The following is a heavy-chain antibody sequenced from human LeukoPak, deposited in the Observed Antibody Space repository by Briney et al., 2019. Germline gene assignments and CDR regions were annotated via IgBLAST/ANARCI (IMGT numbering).Heavy chain of an antibody. Sequence: GGSLRLSCAASEFTFSSFNMHWVRQATGKGLEWVSGIGAAGDTYYADSVKGRFTISRENAKNSLYLQMNSLRAGDTAIYYCARLTGSGWNYFDHWGQGTLVTVSS. CDR3: ARLTGSGWNYFDH. CDR2: IGAAGDT. J-gene: IGHJ4*02. CDR1: EFTFSSFN. D-gene: IGHD6-19*01. V-gene: IGHV3-13*01.